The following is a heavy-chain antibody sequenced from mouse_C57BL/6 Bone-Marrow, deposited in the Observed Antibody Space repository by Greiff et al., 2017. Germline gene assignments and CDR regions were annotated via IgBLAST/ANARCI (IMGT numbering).Heavy chain of an antibody. CDR3: ARPGSSYYFDY. CDR2: ISSGGSYT. J-gene: IGHJ2*01. V-gene: IGHV5-6*01. Sequence: EVKLMESGGDLVKPGGSLKLSCAASGFTFSSYGMSWVRQTPDKRLEWVATISSGGSYTYYPDSVKGRFTISRDNAKNTLYLQMSSLKSEDTAMYYCARPGSSYYFDYWGQGTTLTVSS. CDR1: GFTFSSYG. D-gene: IGHD1-1*01.